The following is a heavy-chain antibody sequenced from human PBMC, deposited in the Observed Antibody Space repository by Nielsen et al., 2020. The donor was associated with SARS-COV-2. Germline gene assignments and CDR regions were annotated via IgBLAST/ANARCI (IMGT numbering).Heavy chain of an antibody. V-gene: IGHV3-48*01. J-gene: IGHJ6*02. Sequence: GESLKISCVASGFSSNTYSMNWVRQAPGKGLEWVSYISGGSATIYYADSVKGRFTISRDNVKNSLYLQLSSLSAEDTAVHYCARSPFHRSSWYGMDVWGQGTTVTVSS. CDR3: ARSPFHRSSWYGMDV. D-gene: IGHD6-13*01. CDR1: GFSSNTYS. CDR2: ISGGSATI.